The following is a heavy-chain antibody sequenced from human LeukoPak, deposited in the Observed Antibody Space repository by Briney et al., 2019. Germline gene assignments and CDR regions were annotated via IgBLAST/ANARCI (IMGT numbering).Heavy chain of an antibody. Sequence: GASVKVSCKVSGYTLTELSMHWVRQAPGKGLEWMGGFDPEDGETIYAQKFQGRVTMTEDTSTDTAYVELSSLRSEDTAVYYCATRQWLDTNWFDPWGQGTLVTVSS. CDR2: FDPEDGET. J-gene: IGHJ5*02. CDR3: ATRQWLDTNWFDP. V-gene: IGHV1-24*01. CDR1: GYTLTELS. D-gene: IGHD6-19*01.